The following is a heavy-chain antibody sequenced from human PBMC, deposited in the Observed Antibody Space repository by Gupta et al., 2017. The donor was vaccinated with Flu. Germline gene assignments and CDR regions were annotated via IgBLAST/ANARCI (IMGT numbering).Heavy chain of an antibody. Sequence: QLQLQESGPGLVKPSETLPLTCTVSGGSIISSDYYWSWIRQPPGKGLEYIGSVYYVGSTYYNVFLKSRVTISIDTSKNQFSLRLASVTAEDTAVNYCARSDDYFDHWGQGALVTVSS. CDR3: ARSDDYFDH. CDR1: GGSIISSDYY. V-gene: IGHV4-39*01. J-gene: IGHJ4*02. CDR2: VYYVGST.